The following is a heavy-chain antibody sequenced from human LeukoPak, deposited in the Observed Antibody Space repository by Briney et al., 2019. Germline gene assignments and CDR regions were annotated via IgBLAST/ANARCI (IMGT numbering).Heavy chain of an antibody. CDR1: GFTFSSYW. CDR2: IKQDGSEK. D-gene: IGHD1-14*01. J-gene: IGHJ4*02. CDR3: ARDPLHGEPINGY. V-gene: IGHV3-7*01. Sequence: GGSLRLSCAASGFTFSSYWMSWVRRAPGKGLEWVANIKQDGSEKYYLDSVKGRFTISRDNAKNSLYLQMNSLRAEDTAVYYWARDPLHGEPINGYWGQGTLVTVSS.